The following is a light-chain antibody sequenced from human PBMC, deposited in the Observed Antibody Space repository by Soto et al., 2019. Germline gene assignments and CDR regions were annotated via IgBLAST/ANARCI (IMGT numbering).Light chain of an antibody. Sequence: QSVLTQPPSASGTPGQRVTISCSGSSSNIGNNHVYWYQQLPGTAPKLLIYRNNQRPSGVPERFSGSKSGTSASLAISGLRSEDEADYYCAAWDGILSGYVFGTGTKLTVL. CDR2: RNN. CDR1: SSNIGNNH. J-gene: IGLJ1*01. CDR3: AAWDGILSGYV. V-gene: IGLV1-47*01.